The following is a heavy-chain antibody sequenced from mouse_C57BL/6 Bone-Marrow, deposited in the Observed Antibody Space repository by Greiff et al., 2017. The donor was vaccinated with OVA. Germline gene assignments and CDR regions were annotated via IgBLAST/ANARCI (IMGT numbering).Heavy chain of an antibody. D-gene: IGHD4-1*01. Sequence: VQLQQSGPVLVKPGASVKMSCKASGYTFTDYYMNWVKQSHGKSLEWIGVINPYNGGTSYNQKFKGKATLTVDKSSSTAYMELNSLTSEDSAVYYCARGTGTRDYWGQGTTLTVSS. J-gene: IGHJ2*01. V-gene: IGHV1-19*01. CDR1: GYTFTDYY. CDR3: ARGTGTRDY. CDR2: INPYNGGT.